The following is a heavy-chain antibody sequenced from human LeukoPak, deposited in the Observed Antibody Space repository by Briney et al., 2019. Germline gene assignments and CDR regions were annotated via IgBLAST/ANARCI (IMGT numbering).Heavy chain of an antibody. Sequence: GGSLRLSCAASGFTFDDYAMHWVRHATGKGLEWVSGISWNSGSIGYADSVKGRFTISRNNAKNSLYLQMNSLRAEDTALYYCARGGYSGSYFPFDAFDIWGQGTMVTVSS. CDR1: GFTFDDYA. V-gene: IGHV3-9*01. J-gene: IGHJ3*02. CDR2: ISWNSGSI. D-gene: IGHD1-26*01. CDR3: ARGGYSGSYFPFDAFDI.